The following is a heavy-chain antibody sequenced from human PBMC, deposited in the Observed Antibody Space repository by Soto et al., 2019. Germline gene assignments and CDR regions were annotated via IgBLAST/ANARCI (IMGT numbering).Heavy chain of an antibody. V-gene: IGHV3-74*01. CDR1: GFTFSTYW. J-gene: IGHJ3*02. Sequence: EVQLVESGGGSVQPGGSLRLSCAATGFTFSTYWMHWVRQAPGKGLVWVSRINSDGSTTTYADSVKGRFTISRDNAKNTLYLQMNSLRAEDTAVYYCARDGSAMVGPYAFDNWGQGTVVTVSS. D-gene: IGHD5-18*01. CDR3: ARDGSAMVGPYAFDN. CDR2: INSDGSTT.